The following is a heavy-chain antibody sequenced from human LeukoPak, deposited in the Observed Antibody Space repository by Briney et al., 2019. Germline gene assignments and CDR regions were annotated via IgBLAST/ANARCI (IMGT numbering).Heavy chain of an antibody. CDR2: IYPGDSDT. J-gene: IGHJ5*02. CDR3: ARSAAKDLNWFDP. Sequence: GESLKISCKGSGYSFTSYWIGWVRQMPGKGLEWMGIIYPGDSDTRYSPSFQGQATISADKSISTAYLQWSSLKASDTAMYYCARSAAKDLNWFDPWGQGTLVTVSS. CDR1: GYSFTSYW. D-gene: IGHD2-2*01. V-gene: IGHV5-51*01.